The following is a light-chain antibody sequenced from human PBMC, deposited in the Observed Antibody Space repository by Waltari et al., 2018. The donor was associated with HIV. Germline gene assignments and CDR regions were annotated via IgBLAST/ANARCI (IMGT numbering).Light chain of an antibody. CDR3: CSYAGSESSEV. CDR1: SRNIGANNY. Sequence: QSALTQPASVSGSPGQSITISCTRTSRNIGANNYVSWYQQHPGKAPKRIISDVTKRPSGVSNRFSGSKSGNTASLTISGLQAEDEADYHCCSYAGSESSEVFGGGTKLTVL. V-gene: IGLV2-23*02. CDR2: DVT. J-gene: IGLJ2*01.